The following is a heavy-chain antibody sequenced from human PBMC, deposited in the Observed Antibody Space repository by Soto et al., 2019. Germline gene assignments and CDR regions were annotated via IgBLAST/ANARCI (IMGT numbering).Heavy chain of an antibody. V-gene: IGHV3-33*01. D-gene: IGHD5-18*01. J-gene: IGHJ5*02. Sequence: GGSLRLSCAASGFTFSSYGMHWVRQAPGKGLEWVAVIWYDGSNKYYADSVKGRFTISRDNSKNTLYLQMNSLRAEDTAVYYCARVEDTKEGDNWFDPWGQGTLVTVSS. CDR2: IWYDGSNK. CDR3: ARVEDTKEGDNWFDP. CDR1: GFTFSSYG.